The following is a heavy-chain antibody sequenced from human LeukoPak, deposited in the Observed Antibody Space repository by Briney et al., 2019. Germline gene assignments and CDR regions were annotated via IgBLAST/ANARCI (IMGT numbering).Heavy chain of an antibody. V-gene: IGHV3-33*06. J-gene: IGHJ4*02. CDR3: AKTHDYGDYFDY. D-gene: IGHD4-17*01. CDR1: GVTFSSYG. Sequence: PGRSLRLSCAASGVTFSSYGMHWVRQAPGKGLEWVAVIWYDGSNKYYADSVKGRFTISRDNSKNTLYLQMNSLRAEDTAVYYCAKTHDYGDYFDYWGQGTLVTVSS. CDR2: IWYDGSNK.